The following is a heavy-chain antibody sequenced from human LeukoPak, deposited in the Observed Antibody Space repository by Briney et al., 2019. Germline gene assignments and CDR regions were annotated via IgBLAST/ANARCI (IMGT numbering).Heavy chain of an antibody. CDR2: INPNSGGT. J-gene: IGHJ5*02. CDR3: ARGSRRDCSTSCYLGDRSWFDP. Sequence: GASVKVSCKASGYTFTGYYMHWVRQAPGQGLEWMGWINPNSGGTNYAQKFQGRVTMTRDTSISTAYMELSRLRSDDTAVYYCARGSRRDCSTSCYLGDRSWFDPWGQGTLVTVSS. D-gene: IGHD2-2*01. CDR1: GYTFTGYY. V-gene: IGHV1-2*02.